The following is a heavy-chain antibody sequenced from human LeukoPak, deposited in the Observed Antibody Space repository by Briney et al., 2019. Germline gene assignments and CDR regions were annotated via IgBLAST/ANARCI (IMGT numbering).Heavy chain of an antibody. J-gene: IGHJ6*02. CDR1: GYSFTSYW. D-gene: IGHD2-2*01. CDR3: ARAIGTSQFYFYYGMDV. Sequence: GESLKISCKGSGYSFTSYWIGWVRQMPGKGLEWMGIIYPDDSDTRYSPSFQGQVTISADKSISTAYLQWSSLQASDTAMYYCARAIGTSQFYFYYGMDVWGQGTTVTVSS. CDR2: IYPDDSDT. V-gene: IGHV5-51*01.